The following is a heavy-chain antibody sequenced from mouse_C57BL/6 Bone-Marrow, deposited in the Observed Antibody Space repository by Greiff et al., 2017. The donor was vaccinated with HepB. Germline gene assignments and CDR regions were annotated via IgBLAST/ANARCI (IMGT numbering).Heavy chain of an antibody. D-gene: IGHD2-1*01. CDR1: GYAFSSSW. CDR3: ARDYGNYRYYAMDY. V-gene: IGHV1-82*01. CDR2: IYPGDGDT. Sequence: QVQLQQSGPELVKPGASVKISCKASGYAFSSSWMNWVKQRPGKGLEWIGRIYPGDGDTNYNGKFKGKATLTADKSSSTAYMQLSSLTSEDSAVYFCARDYGNYRYYAMDYWGQGTSVTVSS. J-gene: IGHJ4*01.